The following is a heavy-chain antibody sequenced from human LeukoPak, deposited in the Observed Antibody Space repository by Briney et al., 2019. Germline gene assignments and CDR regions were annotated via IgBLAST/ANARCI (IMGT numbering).Heavy chain of an antibody. Sequence: GGSLRLSCAASGFTFSSYWMSWVRQAPGKGREGVANIKQDGSEKYYVDSVKGRFTISRDNAKNSLYLQMNSLRAEDTAVYYCARDQRYYGMDVWGQGTTVTVSS. CDR2: IKQDGSEK. J-gene: IGHJ6*02. V-gene: IGHV3-7*01. CDR3: ARDQRYYGMDV. CDR1: GFTFSSYW.